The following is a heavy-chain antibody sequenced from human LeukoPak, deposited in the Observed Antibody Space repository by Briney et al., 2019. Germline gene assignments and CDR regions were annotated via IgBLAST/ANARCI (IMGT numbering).Heavy chain of an antibody. CDR1: GGSLSSSNW. D-gene: IGHD1-1*01. CDR3: ARSKGEAGGYAFDI. Sequence: PSETLSLTCTVSGGSLSSSNWWSWVRQLPGKGLEGIGEINHSGSTNYNQSLKSRVTISVDTSKTHFSLNVCSVAAAATAYYTGARSKGEAGGYAFDIWGKGTMVTVSS. CDR2: INHSGST. J-gene: IGHJ3*02. V-gene: IGHV4-4*02.